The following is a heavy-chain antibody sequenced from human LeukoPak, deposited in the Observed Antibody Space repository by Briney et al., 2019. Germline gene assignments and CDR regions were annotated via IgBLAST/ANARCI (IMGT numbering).Heavy chain of an antibody. J-gene: IGHJ4*02. CDR1: TDSPNTYC. Sequence: SETLSLTCSVSTDSPNTYCWTWIRQSPGKGLEWIGHIYQSGSTDYNPSFKSRVTISIDMSKKEFSLKLTSVTVADTAMYYCVRLRWELLAPYFDHWGQGALVIVSS. D-gene: IGHD1-7*01. CDR2: IYQSGST. V-gene: IGHV4-59*01. CDR3: VRLRWELLAPYFDH.